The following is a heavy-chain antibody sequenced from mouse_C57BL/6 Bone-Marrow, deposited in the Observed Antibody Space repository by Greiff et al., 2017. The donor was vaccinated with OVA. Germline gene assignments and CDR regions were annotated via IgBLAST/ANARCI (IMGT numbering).Heavy chain of an antibody. J-gene: IGHJ2*01. V-gene: IGHV1-61*01. D-gene: IGHD1-1*01. CDR3: ARKDLTTVAPYYFDY. CDR2: IYPSDSET. Sequence: VKLQQPGAELVRPGSSVKLSCKASGYTFTSYWMDWVKQRPGQGLEWIGNIYPSDSETHYNQKFKDKATLTVDKSSSTAYMQLSSLTSEDSAVYYCARKDLTTVAPYYFDYWGQGTTLTVSS. CDR1: GYTFTSYW.